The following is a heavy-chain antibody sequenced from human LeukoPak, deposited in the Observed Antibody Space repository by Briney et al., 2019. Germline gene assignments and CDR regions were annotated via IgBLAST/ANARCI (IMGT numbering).Heavy chain of an antibody. V-gene: IGHV1-2*02. Sequence: ASVKVSCKASGYTFTGYYMHWVRQAPGQGLGWMGWINPNSGGTNYAQKFQGRVTITADESTSTAYMELSSLRSEDTAVYYCARVADSGPWGQGTLVTVSS. CDR1: GYTFTGYY. CDR3: ARVADSGP. J-gene: IGHJ5*02. D-gene: IGHD3-3*01. CDR2: INPNSGGT.